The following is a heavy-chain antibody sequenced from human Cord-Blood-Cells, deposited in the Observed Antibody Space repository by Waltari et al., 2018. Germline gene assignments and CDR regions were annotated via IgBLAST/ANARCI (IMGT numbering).Heavy chain of an antibody. CDR2: INLNSGNT. D-gene: IGHD6-13*01. J-gene: IGHJ5*02. CDR3: ARTGRVRYSSSWYWFDP. CDR1: LNTSTWHD. V-gene: IGHV1-8*01. Sequence: EPRVQPGSGRPTSPASRKSSYQAALNTSTWHDISWVREAPGAALEWMGWINLNSGNTGYAKKFQGRVTITRNTSISTAYMERSSLRSEDTAVYYCARTGRVRYSSSWYWFDPWGQGTLVTVSS.